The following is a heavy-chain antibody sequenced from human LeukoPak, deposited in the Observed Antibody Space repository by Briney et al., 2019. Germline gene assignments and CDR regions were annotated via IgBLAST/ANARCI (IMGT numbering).Heavy chain of an antibody. CDR3: ARTARLLDY. CDR2: ISTSGGTI. D-gene: IGHD2-21*02. J-gene: IGHJ4*02. CDR1: GFTFGDHY. V-gene: IGHV3-11*01. Sequence: GGSLRLSCAASGFTFGDHYMTWIRQAPGKGLEWVSYISTSGGTINYADSVKGRFTVSRDNAKHSLFLQMNSLRAEDTAVYYCARTARLLDYWGQGTLVTVSS.